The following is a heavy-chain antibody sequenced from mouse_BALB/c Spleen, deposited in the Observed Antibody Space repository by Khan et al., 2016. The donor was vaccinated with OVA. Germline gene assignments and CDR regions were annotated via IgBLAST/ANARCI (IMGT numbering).Heavy chain of an antibody. D-gene: IGHD2-1*01. V-gene: IGHV9-3-1*01. CDR3: SRSKGNYWFAY. J-gene: IGHJ3*01. CDR1: GYTLTNYG. CDR2: IHTYTGEA. Sequence: QIQLVQSGPELKKPGETVKISCKASGYTLTNYGMNWVKQAPGKGLKWMGWIHTYTGEATYDDDFKGRFAFSLETSASTAYLQINNLKNEDTATYFCSRSKGNYWFAYWGQGTLVTVSA.